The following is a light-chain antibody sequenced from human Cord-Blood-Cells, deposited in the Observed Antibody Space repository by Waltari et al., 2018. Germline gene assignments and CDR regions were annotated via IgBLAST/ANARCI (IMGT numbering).Light chain of an antibody. V-gene: IGKV3-15*01. CDR3: QQYNNWPPWT. CDR1: QRVSSN. Sequence: IVMTQSPATLSVSPGERATLSCSASQRVSSNLAWYQQKPGQAPRLLIYGASTRATGIPARFSGSVSVTEFTLTISSLQSEDCAVYYCQQYNNWPPWTFGQVTKVEIK. CDR2: GAS. J-gene: IGKJ1*01.